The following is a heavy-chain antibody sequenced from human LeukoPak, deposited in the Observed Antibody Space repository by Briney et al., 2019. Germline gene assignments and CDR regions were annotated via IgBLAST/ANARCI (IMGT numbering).Heavy chain of an antibody. CDR3: ARGHWRGLSTPPWDY. CDR2: INPNSGAT. J-gene: IGHJ4*02. D-gene: IGHD3-16*01. CDR1: GYTFTDYN. V-gene: IGHV1-2*02. Sequence: ASVKVSCKASGYTFTDYNVYWVRQAPGQGLEWMGWINPNSGATNYAQKFQGRVTMTRDTSISTAYMELSRLRSDDTAMYYCARGHWRGLSTPPWDYWGQGTLVTVSS.